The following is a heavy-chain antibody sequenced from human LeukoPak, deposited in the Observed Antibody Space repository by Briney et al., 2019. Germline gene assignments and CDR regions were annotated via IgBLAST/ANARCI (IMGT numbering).Heavy chain of an antibody. Sequence: PGGSLRLSCEASGFTFSTFAMIRVCQPPGKGLEWVSSIFPSGGEIHYADSVRGRFTISRDNSKSTLSLQMNSLRAEDTAIYYCATYRQVLLPFESWGQGTLVTVSS. CDR1: GFTFSTFA. V-gene: IGHV3-23*01. J-gene: IGHJ4*02. CDR2: IFPSGGEI. D-gene: IGHD2-8*02. CDR3: ATYRQVLLPFES.